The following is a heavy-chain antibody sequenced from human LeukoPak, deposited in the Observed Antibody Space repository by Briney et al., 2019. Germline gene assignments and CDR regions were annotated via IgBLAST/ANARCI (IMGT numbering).Heavy chain of an antibody. D-gene: IGHD6-13*01. CDR2: INHSGST. CDR1: GGSLSGYY. Sequence: PSETLSLTCAVYGGSLSGYYWSWIRQPPGKGLEWIGEINHSGSTNYNPSLKSRVTISVDTSKNQFSLKLSSVTAADTAVYYCARRGVQGSSWSKPHQRGLGRFDPWGQGTLVTVSS. V-gene: IGHV4-34*01. CDR3: ARRGVQGSSWSKPHQRGLGRFDP. J-gene: IGHJ5*02.